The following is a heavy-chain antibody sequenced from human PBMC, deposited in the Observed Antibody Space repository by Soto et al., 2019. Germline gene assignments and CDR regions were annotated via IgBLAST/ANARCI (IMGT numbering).Heavy chain of an antibody. D-gene: IGHD6-19*01. CDR1: GESFSGHI. J-gene: IGHJ4*02. V-gene: IGHV4-34*01. CDR2: INHSGSA. Sequence: QVQLQQSGAGLLKPSETLSLTCAVYGESFSGHIWTWIRQTPGKGLQWIGQINHSGSASYNPSLKSRVTMSDLTSTSQFSLELRSVTAADTAVYYCARGLITGSHYSGGWYYFDSWGQGTQVTVSS. CDR3: ARGLITGSHYSGGWYYFDS.